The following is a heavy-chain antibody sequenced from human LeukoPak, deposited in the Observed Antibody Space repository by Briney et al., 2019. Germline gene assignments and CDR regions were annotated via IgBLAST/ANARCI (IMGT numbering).Heavy chain of an antibody. CDR1: GFTFSSYA. J-gene: IGHJ4*02. CDR2: ISGSGGST. CDR3: AKGRPHAPDSSGYCSGY. V-gene: IGHV3-23*01. Sequence: GGSLRLSCAASGFTFSSYAMSWVRQAPGKGLEWVSAISGSGGSTYYADSVKGRFTISRDNSKNTLYLQMNSLRAEDTAVYYCAKGRPHAPDSSGYCSGYWGQGTLVTVSS. D-gene: IGHD3-22*01.